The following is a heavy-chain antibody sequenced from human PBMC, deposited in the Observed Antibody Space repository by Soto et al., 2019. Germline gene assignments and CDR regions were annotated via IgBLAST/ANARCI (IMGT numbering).Heavy chain of an antibody. CDR2: ILNSGST. D-gene: IGHD3-10*01. J-gene: IGHJ6*02. CDR1: GGSISSDRYF. V-gene: IGHV4-31*03. CDR3: ARGHTTFGFYYYGLDV. Sequence: QVQLQESGPGLVKPSQTLSLTCTASGGSISSDRYFWSWVRQHPGKGLEWIAYILNSGSTYFNPSLKSRVTISVDTSKSQFSLNLSSVTAADTAVYYCARGHTTFGFYYYGLDVWGQGTTVIVSS.